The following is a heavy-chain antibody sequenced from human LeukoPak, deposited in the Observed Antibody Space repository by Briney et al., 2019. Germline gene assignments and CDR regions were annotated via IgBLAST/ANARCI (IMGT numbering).Heavy chain of an antibody. CDR1: GFTVGYNY. D-gene: IGHD6-19*01. CDR2: ISYDGSNK. V-gene: IGHV3-30-3*01. Sequence: GGSLRLSCAASGFTVGYNYMTWVRQAPGKGLEWVAVISYDGSNKYYADSVKGRFTISRDNTKNSLFLQMNSLRAEDTAVYYCARALGRSSGWYADYWGQGTLVTVSS. CDR3: ARALGRSSGWYADY. J-gene: IGHJ4*02.